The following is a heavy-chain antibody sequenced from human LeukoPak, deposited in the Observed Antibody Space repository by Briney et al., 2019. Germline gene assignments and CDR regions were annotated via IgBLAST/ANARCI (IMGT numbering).Heavy chain of an antibody. J-gene: IGHJ6*03. CDR3: ARVRDYYGSGSYYRPIYYYYYMDV. Sequence: GGSLRLSCAAPGFTFSDYYMSWIRQAPGKGLEWVSYISSSGSTIYYADSVKGRFTISRDNAKNSLYLQMNSLRAEDTAAYYCARVRDYYGSGSYYRPIYYYYYMDVWGKGTAVTVSS. CDR1: GFTFSDYY. CDR2: ISSSGSTI. D-gene: IGHD3-10*01. V-gene: IGHV3-11*04.